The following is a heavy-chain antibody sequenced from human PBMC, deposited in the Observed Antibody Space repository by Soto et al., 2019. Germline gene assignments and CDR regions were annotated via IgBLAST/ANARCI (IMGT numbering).Heavy chain of an antibody. Sequence: QVQLVESGGGVVQPGRSLRLSCAASGFTFSSYGMHWVRQAPGKGLEWVAVIWYDGSNKYYADSVKGRFTISRDNSKNTLYLQMNSLRAEDTAVYYCARGSRGGYNSGWFDPWGQGTLVTVSS. V-gene: IGHV3-33*01. CDR3: ARGSRGGYNSGWFDP. D-gene: IGHD5-12*01. CDR1: GFTFSSYG. CDR2: IWYDGSNK. J-gene: IGHJ5*02.